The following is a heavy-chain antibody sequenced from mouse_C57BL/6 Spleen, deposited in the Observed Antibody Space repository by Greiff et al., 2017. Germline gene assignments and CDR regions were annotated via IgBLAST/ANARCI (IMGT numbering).Heavy chain of an antibody. CDR1: GFSLTSYG. V-gene: IGHV2-5*01. CDR2: IWRGGST. D-gene: IGHD3-1*01. CDR3: AKNKGLENDVYYFDY. Sequence: VKLVESGPGLVQPSQSLSITCTVSGFSLTSYGVHWVRQSPGKGLEWLGVIWRGGSTDYNAAFMSRLSITKDNSKSQVFFKMNSLQADDTAIYYCAKNKGLENDVYYFDYWGQGTTLTVSS. J-gene: IGHJ2*01.